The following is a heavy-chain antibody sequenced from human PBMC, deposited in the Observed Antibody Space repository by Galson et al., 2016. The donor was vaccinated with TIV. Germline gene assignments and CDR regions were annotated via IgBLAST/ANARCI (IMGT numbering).Heavy chain of an antibody. J-gene: IGHJ6*02. Sequence: SVKVSCKASGGIFSSYSWVRQAPGQGLEWMGRIIPIIGRADYAQKFQGRLTITADKSTSTAYMELSSLRSVDTAVYYCARGVAAAGTLSSGMDVWGQGTTVTVSS. D-gene: IGHD6-13*01. V-gene: IGHV1-69*04. CDR2: IIPIIGRA. CDR3: ARGVAAAGTLSSGMDV. CDR1: GGIFSSY.